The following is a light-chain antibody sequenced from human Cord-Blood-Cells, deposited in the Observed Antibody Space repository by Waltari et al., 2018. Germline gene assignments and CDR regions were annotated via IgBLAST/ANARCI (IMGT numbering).Light chain of an antibody. CDR1: QSVLYSSNNKNY. CDR2: WAS. CDR3: QQYYSTPYS. J-gene: IGKJ2*03. Sequence: DIVMTQSPDSLAVSLGERATINCKSSQSVLYSSNNKNYLDWYQQKPGQPPNLLIYWASTRESGVPDRFSGSESGTDFTLTISSLQAEDVAVYHCQQYYSTPYSFGQGTKLEIK. V-gene: IGKV4-1*01.